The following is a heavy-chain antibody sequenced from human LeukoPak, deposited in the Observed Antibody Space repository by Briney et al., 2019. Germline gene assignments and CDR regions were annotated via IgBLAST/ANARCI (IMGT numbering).Heavy chain of an antibody. CDR2: IYSGGDT. J-gene: IGHJ4*02. CDR3: TNSDDYGDY. V-gene: IGHV3-53*05. CDR1: GFTVSSNY. Sequence: GGSLRLSCAVSGFTVSSNYMSWVRQAPGKGLEWVSIIYSGGDTYYADSVKGRFTISRDDSKNTLYLHMTSLRAEDTAVYYCTNSDDYGDYWGQGTLVTVSS.